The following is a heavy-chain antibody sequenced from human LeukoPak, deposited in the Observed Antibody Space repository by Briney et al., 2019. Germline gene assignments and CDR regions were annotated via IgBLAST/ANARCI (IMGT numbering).Heavy chain of an antibody. CDR2: IIPIFGTA. D-gene: IGHD3-22*01. CDR1: GGTFISYA. Sequence: SVKVSCKASGGTFISYAISWVRQAPGQGLEWMGGIIPIFGTANYAQKFQGRVTITTDESTSTAYMELSNLRSEDTAVYYCARGYYYDSSGYSLWGQGTLVTVSS. V-gene: IGHV1-69*05. J-gene: IGHJ4*02. CDR3: ARGYYYDSSGYSL.